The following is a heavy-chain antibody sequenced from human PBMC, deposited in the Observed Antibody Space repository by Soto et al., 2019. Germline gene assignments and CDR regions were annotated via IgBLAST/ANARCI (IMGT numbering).Heavy chain of an antibody. CDR2: IYTSGST. CDR1: GGSISSYH. J-gene: IGHJ6*02. D-gene: IGHD6-19*01. Sequence: SETLSLTCTVSGGSISSYHWSRIRQPAGKGLEWIGRIYTSGSTNYNPSLKSRVTMSVDTSKNQFSLKLSSVTAADTAVYYCARDPGLSSGWYTTGMDVWGHGTTVTASS. V-gene: IGHV4-4*07. CDR3: ARDPGLSSGWYTTGMDV.